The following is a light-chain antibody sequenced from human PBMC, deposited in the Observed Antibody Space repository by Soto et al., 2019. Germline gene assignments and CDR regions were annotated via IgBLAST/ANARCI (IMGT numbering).Light chain of an antibody. Sequence: EIVCTQSPATLSLSPGERATVSCGSSQNVRSYLAWYQQKPGQAPRLLIYGASSRATGIPDRFSGSGSGTDFTLTISRLEPEDFAVYYCQQYGSSPPTFGQGTKVDIK. CDR3: QQYGSSPPT. J-gene: IGKJ1*01. CDR1: QNVRSY. CDR2: GAS. V-gene: IGKV3-20*01.